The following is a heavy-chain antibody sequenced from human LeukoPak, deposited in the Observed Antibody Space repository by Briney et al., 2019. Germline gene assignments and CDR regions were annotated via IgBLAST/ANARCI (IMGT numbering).Heavy chain of an antibody. CDR3: ARGGPTVGTDY. CDR1: GFTFRNYW. V-gene: IGHV3-7*01. D-gene: IGHD1-26*01. CDR2: IKEDGSEK. J-gene: IGHJ4*02. Sequence: PGGSLRLSCAGSGFTFRNYWMNWVRQAPGKGLEWVANIKEDGSEKYYVDSVKGRFTVSRDNAKNSLYLQINSLRADDTAVYYCARGGPTVGTDYWGQGTPVTVSS.